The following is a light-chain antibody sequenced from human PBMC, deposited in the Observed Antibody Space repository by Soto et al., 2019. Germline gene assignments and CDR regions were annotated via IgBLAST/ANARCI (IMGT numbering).Light chain of an antibody. J-gene: IGKJ1*01. CDR2: WAS. Sequence: DIVMTQSPDSLAVSLGERATINCKSSQSVLYSSNNKNYLAWYQQKPGQPPKLLIYWASTRESGVPDRFSGRESGKDFTLTISSLQAEDVAVYYCQQYYSAPWTFGQGTKVEI. CDR3: QQYYSAPWT. CDR1: QSVLYSSNNKNY. V-gene: IGKV4-1*01.